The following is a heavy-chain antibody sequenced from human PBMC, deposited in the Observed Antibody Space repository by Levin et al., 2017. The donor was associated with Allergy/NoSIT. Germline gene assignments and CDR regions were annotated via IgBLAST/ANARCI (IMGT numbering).Heavy chain of an antibody. Sequence: GGSLRLSCAASGFTFSSYSMNWVRQAPGKGLEWVSSISSSSSYIYYADSVKGRFTISRDNAKNSLYLQMNSLRAEDTAVYYCARDGRELYCSSTSCSRNWFDPWGQGTLVTVSS. J-gene: IGHJ5*02. CDR1: GFTFSSYS. CDR3: ARDGRELYCSSTSCSRNWFDP. V-gene: IGHV3-21*01. D-gene: IGHD2-2*01. CDR2: ISSSSSYI.